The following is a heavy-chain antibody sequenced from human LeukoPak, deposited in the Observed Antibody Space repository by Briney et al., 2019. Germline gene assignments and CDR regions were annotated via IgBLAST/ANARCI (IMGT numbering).Heavy chain of an antibody. D-gene: IGHD3-10*01. Sequence: SVKVSYKASGGTFISYAISWVGQAPGQGLEWMGRIIPILGIANYAQKFQGRVTITADKSTSTAYMELSSLRSEDTAVYYCARVYYYGSGSYYSPYYYYGMDVWGQGTTVTVSS. CDR2: IIPILGIA. CDR1: GGTFISYA. J-gene: IGHJ6*02. V-gene: IGHV1-69*04. CDR3: ARVYYYGSGSYYSPYYYYGMDV.